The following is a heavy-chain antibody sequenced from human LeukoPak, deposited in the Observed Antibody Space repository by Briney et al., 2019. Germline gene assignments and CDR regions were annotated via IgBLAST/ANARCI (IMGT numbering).Heavy chain of an antibody. V-gene: IGHV3-33*01. Sequence: GRSLRLSCAASGFTFSSYGMHWVRQAPGKGLEWVAVIWYDGSNKYYADSVKGRFTISRDNSKNTLYLQMNSLRAEDTAVYYCARGTAYYDILTGYAYSDYWGQGTLVTVSS. CDR3: ARGTAYYDILTGYAYSDY. CDR2: IWYDGSNK. J-gene: IGHJ4*02. D-gene: IGHD3-9*01. CDR1: GFTFSSYG.